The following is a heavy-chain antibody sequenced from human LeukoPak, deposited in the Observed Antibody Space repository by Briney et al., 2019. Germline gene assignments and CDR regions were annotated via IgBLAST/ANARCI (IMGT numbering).Heavy chain of an antibody. D-gene: IGHD6-19*01. CDR1: GFTFSSYS. J-gene: IGHJ4*02. CDR3: ARDYSGWSRDY. Sequence: GGSLRLSCAASGFTFSSYSMNWVRQAPGKGLEWVSFISNSNSYIYYADSVKGRFTISRDNAKNSVYLQMNSLRAEDTAVYYCARDYSGWSRDYWGQGTLVTVSS. CDR2: ISNSNSYI. V-gene: IGHV3-21*01.